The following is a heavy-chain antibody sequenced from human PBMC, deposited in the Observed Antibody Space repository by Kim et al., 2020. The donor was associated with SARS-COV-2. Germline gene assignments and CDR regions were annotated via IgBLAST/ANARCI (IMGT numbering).Heavy chain of an antibody. CDR2: ISYRGFV. V-gene: IGHV4-30-4*08. D-gene: IGHD2-2*01. CDR3: ARRSSTSEAGLGWFDP. J-gene: IGHJ5*02. Sequence: SETLSLTCTVSGGPFSSGDYYWTWIRQSPGKGLEWLGHISYRGFVYYTPSLESRMTMSVDTAKNQFSLELTSVTAADAAVYYCARRSSTSEAGLGWFDPWGQGSLVTVSS. CDR1: GGPFSSGDYY.